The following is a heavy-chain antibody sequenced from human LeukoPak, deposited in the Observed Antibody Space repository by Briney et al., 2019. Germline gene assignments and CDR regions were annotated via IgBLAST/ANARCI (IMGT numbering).Heavy chain of an antibody. CDR2: ISATGTYI. Sequence: PGGSLRLSCAASGFTFTSYSMNWFRQAPGKGPKWFSSISATGTYIYYADSVKGRFTISRDNARNSLYLQMNSLRADDTAVYYCARVEAWQWLARLDPSPFDHWGQGTLVTVSA. V-gene: IGHV3-21*01. J-gene: IGHJ4*02. D-gene: IGHD6-19*01. CDR1: GFTFTSYS. CDR3: ARVEAWQWLARLDPSPFDH.